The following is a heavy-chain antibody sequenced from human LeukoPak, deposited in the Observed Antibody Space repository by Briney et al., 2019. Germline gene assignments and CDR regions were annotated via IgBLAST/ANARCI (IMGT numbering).Heavy chain of an antibody. CDR1: GYSISSGYY. CDR3: AREVDYGDYLDAFDI. V-gene: IGHV4-61*01. D-gene: IGHD4-17*01. CDR2: IYYSGST. J-gene: IGHJ3*02. Sequence: SETLSLTCAVSGYSISSGYYWGWIRQPPGKGLEWIGYIYYSGSTNYNPSLKSRVTISVDTSKNQFSLKLSSVTAADTAVYYCAREVDYGDYLDAFDIWGQGTMVTVSS.